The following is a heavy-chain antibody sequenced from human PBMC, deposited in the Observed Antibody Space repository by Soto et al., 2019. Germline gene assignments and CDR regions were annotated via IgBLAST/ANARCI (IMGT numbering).Heavy chain of an antibody. CDR3: SASDGYSYGADYDYYGMDV. D-gene: IGHD5-18*01. CDR2: IIVGSGNT. CDR1: GFTFTSSA. V-gene: IGHV1-58*01. Sequence: QMQLVQSGPEVKKPGTSVKVSCKASGFTFTSSAVHWVRQARGQRLEWIGWIIVGSGNTNYAQKFQERVTITRDMSKSTACMELSSLRSEDTAVSYCSASDGYSYGADYDYYGMDVWGQGTTVTVSS. J-gene: IGHJ6*02.